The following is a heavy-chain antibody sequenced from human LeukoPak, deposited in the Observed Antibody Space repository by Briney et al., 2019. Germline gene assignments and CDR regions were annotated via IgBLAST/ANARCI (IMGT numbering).Heavy chain of an antibody. CDR1: GGSISSYY. Sequence: SETLSLTCTVSGGSISSYYWSWIRQPPGKGLEWIGYIYYSGSTNYNPSLKSRVTISVDTSKNQFSLKLSSVTAADTAVYYCAGNDFWSGYSPYFDYWGQGTLVTVSS. D-gene: IGHD3-3*01. CDR2: IYYSGST. V-gene: IGHV4-59*01. CDR3: AGNDFWSGYSPYFDY. J-gene: IGHJ4*02.